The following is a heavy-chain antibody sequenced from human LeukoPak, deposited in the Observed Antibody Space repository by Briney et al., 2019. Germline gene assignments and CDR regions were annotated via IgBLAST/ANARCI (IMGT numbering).Heavy chain of an antibody. Sequence: GGSLRLSCAASGFTFSSYSMNWVRQAPGKGLEWVSYISSSSSTIYYADSVKGRFTISRDNAKNSLYLQMNSLRAEDTAVYYCARHVTNTAMVIYWFDPWGQGTLVTVSS. CDR2: ISSSSSTI. CDR1: GFTFSSYS. CDR3: ARHVTNTAMVIYWFDP. D-gene: IGHD5-18*01. V-gene: IGHV3-48*01. J-gene: IGHJ5*02.